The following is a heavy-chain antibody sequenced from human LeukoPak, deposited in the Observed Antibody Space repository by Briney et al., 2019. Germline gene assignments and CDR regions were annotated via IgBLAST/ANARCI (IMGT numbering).Heavy chain of an antibody. CDR3: AGHSSSRLDR. V-gene: IGHV4-4*07. J-gene: IGHJ5*02. CDR1: GGSISNYY. Sequence: SQTLSLTCTVSGGSISNYYWSWIRQPAGKGLEWVGRIYTTGSTYYNPSLKSRVTMSVDTSRNQFSLNLSSVTAADTAVYYCAGHSSSRLDRWGQGTLVTVSS. D-gene: IGHD6-13*01. CDR2: IYTTGST.